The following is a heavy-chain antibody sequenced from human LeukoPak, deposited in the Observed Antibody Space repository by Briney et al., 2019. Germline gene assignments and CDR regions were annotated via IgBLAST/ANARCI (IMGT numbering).Heavy chain of an antibody. J-gene: IGHJ4*02. D-gene: IGHD1-1*01. CDR3: ARVSGWNPFDY. CDR1: GFIFSTYW. Sequence: GGSLRLSCAASGFIFSTYWMHWVRQVPGKGLVWVSRIESDGSSTTYADSVKGRFTISRDNAKNTLYLQMNSLRAEDTAVYYCARVSGWNPFDYWGQGTLVTVSS. V-gene: IGHV3-74*03. CDR2: IESDGSST.